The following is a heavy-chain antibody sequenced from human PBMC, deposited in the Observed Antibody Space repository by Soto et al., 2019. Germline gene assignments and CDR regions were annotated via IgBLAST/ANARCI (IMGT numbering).Heavy chain of an antibody. CDR1: GFTFRNYA. Sequence: ESGGGVVQPGGSLRLSCAASGFTFRNYAMHWVRQAPGKGLECLAVIAYDGSNAFYRDSVKGRFTISRDNSKNTLYLHMNSLRSEDTGVYYCARGDREDILVVVGARPGEYGIDIWGQGNTVTVSS. V-gene: IGHV3-30-3*01. CDR2: IAYDGSNA. CDR3: ARGDREDILVVVGARPGEYGIDI. D-gene: IGHD2-15*01. J-gene: IGHJ6*02.